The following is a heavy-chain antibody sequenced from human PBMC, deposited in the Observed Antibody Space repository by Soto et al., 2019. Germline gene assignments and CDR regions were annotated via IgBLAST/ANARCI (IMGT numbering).Heavy chain of an antibody. D-gene: IGHD6-19*01. CDR3: ARAHHYSSGWTLDGDAFDI. V-gene: IGHV1-18*01. CDR2: ISAYNGNT. Sequence: QVQLVQSGAEVKKPGASVKVSCKASGYTFTSYGISWVRQAPGQGLEWMGWISAYNGNTNYAQKLQGRVTMTTDTSMSTAYMELRSLRSDDTAVYYCARAHHYSSGWTLDGDAFDIWGQGTMVTVSS. J-gene: IGHJ3*02. CDR1: GYTFTSYG.